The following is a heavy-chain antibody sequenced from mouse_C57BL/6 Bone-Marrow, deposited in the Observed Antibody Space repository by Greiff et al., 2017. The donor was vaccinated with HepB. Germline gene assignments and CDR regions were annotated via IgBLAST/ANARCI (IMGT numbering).Heavy chain of an antibody. D-gene: IGHD2-2*01. J-gene: IGHJ4*01. CDR3: ARFLYGYGMDY. CDR2: ISSGGSYT. Sequence: EVQRVESGGDLVKPGGSLKLSCAASGFTFSSYGMSWVRQTPDKRLEWVATISSGGSYTYYPDSVKGRFTISRDNAKNTLYLQMSSLKSEDTAMYYCARFLYGYGMDYWGQGTSVTVSS. CDR1: GFTFSSYG. V-gene: IGHV5-6*01.